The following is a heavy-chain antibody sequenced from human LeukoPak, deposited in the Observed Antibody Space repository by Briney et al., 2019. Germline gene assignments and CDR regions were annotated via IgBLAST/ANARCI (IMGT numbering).Heavy chain of an antibody. D-gene: IGHD1-14*01. CDR3: ARVGGMDYYYYMDV. J-gene: IGHJ6*03. Sequence: SETLSLTCTVSGGSISSYYWSWIRQPPGTGLEWIGYIYYSGSTNYNPSLKSRVTISVDTSKNQFSLKLSSVTAADTAVYYCARVGGMDYYYYMDVWGKGTTVTVSS. V-gene: IGHV4-59*01. CDR1: GGSISSYY. CDR2: IYYSGST.